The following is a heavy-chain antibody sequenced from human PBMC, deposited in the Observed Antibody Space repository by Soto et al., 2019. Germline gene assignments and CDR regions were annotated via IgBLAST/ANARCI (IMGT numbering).Heavy chain of an antibody. CDR2: IIPIFGTA. D-gene: IGHD3-22*01. V-gene: IGHV1-69*13. J-gene: IGHJ5*02. CDR1: GGTFSSYA. CDR3: AGSYDSMENWFGP. Sequence: SVKVSCKASGGTFSSYAISWVRQAPGQGLEWMGGIIPIFGTANYAQKFQGRVTITADESTSTAYMELSSLRSEDPAVYYWAGSYDSMENWFGPWGQGTLVTVSS.